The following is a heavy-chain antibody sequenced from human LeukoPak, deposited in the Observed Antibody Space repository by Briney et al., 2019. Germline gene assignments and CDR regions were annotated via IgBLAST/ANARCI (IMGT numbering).Heavy chain of an antibody. D-gene: IGHD2/OR15-2a*01. CDR2: VSSRGDTI. J-gene: IGHJ4*02. Sequence: GGSLRLSCTDFGVSFADNFMGWLRQAPGKGLEWVSYVSSRGDTIHYSDAVQGRFSISRDNSKRSLYLEMTRLRINDTAVYYCARGGYGWTFKTWGQGTLVSVSS. CDR1: GVSFADNF. V-gene: IGHV3-11*01. CDR3: ARGGYGWTFKT.